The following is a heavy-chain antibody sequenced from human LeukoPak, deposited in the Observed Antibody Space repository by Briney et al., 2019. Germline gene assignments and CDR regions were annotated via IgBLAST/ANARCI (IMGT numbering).Heavy chain of an antibody. CDR1: GVSISSSSYY. Sequence: PSETLSLTCTVSGVSISSSSYYWGWIRQPPGKGLEWIGSIYYSGSTYYNPSLKSRVTISVDTSKNQFSLKLSSVTAADTAVYYCAREKERSLDYWGQGTLVTVSS. CDR2: IYYSGST. V-gene: IGHV4-39*07. J-gene: IGHJ4*02. D-gene: IGHD5-24*01. CDR3: AREKERSLDY.